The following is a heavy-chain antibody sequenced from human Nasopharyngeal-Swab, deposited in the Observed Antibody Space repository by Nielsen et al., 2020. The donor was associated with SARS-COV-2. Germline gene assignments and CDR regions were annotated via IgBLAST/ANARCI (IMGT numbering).Heavy chain of an antibody. J-gene: IGHJ6*02. CDR2: ISSTSRYI. V-gene: IGHV3-21*01. CDR3: ARDRSALARIGGMDV. CDR1: GFTVSSNY. Sequence: GGSLRLSCAASGFTVSSNYMSWVRQAPGKGLEWVSSISSTSRYIYDADSMKGRFTISRDNDKNTLYLQMNSLRAEDTAVYYCARDRSALARIGGMDVWGQGTTVTVSS. D-gene: IGHD5-18*01.